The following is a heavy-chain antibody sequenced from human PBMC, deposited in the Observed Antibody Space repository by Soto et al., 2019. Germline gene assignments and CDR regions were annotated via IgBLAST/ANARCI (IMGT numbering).Heavy chain of an antibody. CDR2: IKCDGSEK. CDR1: GFTFSSSW. V-gene: IGHV3-7*03. D-gene: IGHD6-19*01. J-gene: IGHJ4*02. CDR3: VRVPIYSSGWPYYFDY. Sequence: GGSLRLSCAASGFTFSSSWMHWVCQAPEKGQEWVADIKCDGSEKYYVDSVKGRLTISRDNAKNSLYLQVNSLRAEDMTVYYCVRVPIYSSGWPYYFDYWGQGTLVTVSS.